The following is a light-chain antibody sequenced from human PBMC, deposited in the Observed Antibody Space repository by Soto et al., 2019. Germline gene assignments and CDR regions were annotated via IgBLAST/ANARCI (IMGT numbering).Light chain of an antibody. CDR1: QSVSSSY. CDR2: GAS. J-gene: IGKJ2*01. V-gene: IGKV3-20*01. CDR3: QQYGSSPYT. Sequence: EIVLTQPPGTLSFSPGERATLSCRASQSVSSSYLAWYQQKPGQAPRLLIYGASSRATGIPDRFSGSGSGTDFTLTISRLEPEDFAVYYCQQYGSSPYTFGQGTKLEIK.